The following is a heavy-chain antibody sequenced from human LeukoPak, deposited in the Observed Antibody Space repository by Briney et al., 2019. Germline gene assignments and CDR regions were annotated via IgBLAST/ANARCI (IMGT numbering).Heavy chain of an antibody. Sequence: GGSPRLSCAASGFTFSSYSMNWVPQAPGKGLEWVSSISSSSSYIYYADSVKGRFTISRDNAKNSLYLQMNSLRAEDTAVYYCARDYQVYYDIVTGPRYFDYWGQGTLVTVSS. V-gene: IGHV3-21*01. CDR2: ISSSSSYI. J-gene: IGHJ4*02. CDR3: ARDYQVYYDIVTGPRYFDY. D-gene: IGHD3-9*01. CDR1: GFTFSSYS.